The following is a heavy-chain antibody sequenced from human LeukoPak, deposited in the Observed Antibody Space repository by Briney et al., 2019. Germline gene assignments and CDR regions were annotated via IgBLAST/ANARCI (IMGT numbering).Heavy chain of an antibody. J-gene: IGHJ4*02. Sequence: SETLSLTCTVSGGSISSYYWSWIRQPPGKGLVWIGYIYYSGSTNYNPSLKSRVTISVDTSKNQFSLKLSSVTAADTAVYYCARRDYGDYVLDYWGQGTLVTVSS. V-gene: IGHV4-59*01. D-gene: IGHD4-17*01. CDR3: ARRDYGDYVLDY. CDR1: GGSISSYY. CDR2: IYYSGST.